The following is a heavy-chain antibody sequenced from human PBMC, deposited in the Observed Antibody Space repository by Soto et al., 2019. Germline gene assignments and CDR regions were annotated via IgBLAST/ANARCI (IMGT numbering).Heavy chain of an antibody. Sequence: ASVKASCKASGYTLTSYDINSVRQATGQGLEWMGWMNPNSGNTGYAQKFQGRVTMTRNTSISTAYMELSSLRSEDTAVYYCARERTYFGDYWGQGTLVTGSS. D-gene: IGHD3-9*01. CDR1: GYTLTSYD. CDR2: MNPNSGNT. J-gene: IGHJ4*02. V-gene: IGHV1-8*01. CDR3: ARERTYFGDY.